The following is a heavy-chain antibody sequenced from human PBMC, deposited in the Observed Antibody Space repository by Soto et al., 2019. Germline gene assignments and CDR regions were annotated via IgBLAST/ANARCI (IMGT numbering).Heavy chain of an antibody. Sequence: QVQLVESGGGVVQPGRSLRLSCAASGFSLSDYGMHWIRQAPGKGLEWVAVISYDGSTIYYADSVKGRVTISRDNFKYTCFPQMWSVRGEDTAVYFWAKDARLSDGWVFDQWGQGTLITVSS. V-gene: IGHV3-30*18. CDR3: AKDARLSDGWVFDQ. J-gene: IGHJ4*02. CDR1: GFSLSDYG. D-gene: IGHD6-19*01. CDR2: ISYDGSTI.